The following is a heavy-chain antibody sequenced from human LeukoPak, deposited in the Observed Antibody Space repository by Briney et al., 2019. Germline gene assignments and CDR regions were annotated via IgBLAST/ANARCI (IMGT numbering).Heavy chain of an antibody. CDR3: ARDQPLPDYGDYAFDY. D-gene: IGHD4-17*01. Sequence: ASVTVSCKASGYTFTGYYMHWVRQAPGQGLEWMGWINPNSGGTNYAQKFQGRVTMTRDTSISTAYMELSRLRSDDTAVYYCARDQPLPDYGDYAFDYWGQGTLVTVSS. CDR1: GYTFTGYY. CDR2: INPNSGGT. J-gene: IGHJ4*02. V-gene: IGHV1-2*02.